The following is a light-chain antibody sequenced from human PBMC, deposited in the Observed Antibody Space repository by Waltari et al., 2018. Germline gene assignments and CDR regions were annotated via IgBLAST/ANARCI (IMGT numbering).Light chain of an antibody. Sequence: QSALTQPASGSGSPGQSITISCTGTSSDVGGDNYFSWYKHHPGKAPKVKIFDVTKRPSGVSNRFSGSKSGNTASLTISGLQAEDEADYYCSSYTSSSTSLYVFGTGTKVTVL. CDR3: SSYTSSSTSLYV. CDR1: SSDVGGDNY. J-gene: IGLJ1*01. V-gene: IGLV2-14*03. CDR2: DVT.